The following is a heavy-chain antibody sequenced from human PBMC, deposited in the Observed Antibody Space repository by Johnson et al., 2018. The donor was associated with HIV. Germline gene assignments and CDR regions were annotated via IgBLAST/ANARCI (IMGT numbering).Heavy chain of an antibody. Sequence: VQLVESGGGLVQPGRSLRLSCAASGFTFDDYAMHWVRQAPGKGLEWVSGISWNSGSIGYADSVKGRFTISRDNAKNTLYLQMGSLRAEDTAVYYCARAGRFTMIQGAFDIWGQGTMVTVSS. CDR2: ISWNSGSI. J-gene: IGHJ3*02. CDR3: ARAGRFTMIQGAFDI. V-gene: IGHV3-9*01. D-gene: IGHD3-22*01. CDR1: GFTFDDYA.